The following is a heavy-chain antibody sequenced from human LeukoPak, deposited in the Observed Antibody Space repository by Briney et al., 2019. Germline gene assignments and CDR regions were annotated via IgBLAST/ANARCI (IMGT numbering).Heavy chain of an antibody. CDR3: AEGYSAYADGYYYAMDV. Sequence: ASVKVSCKASGYTFTSNYIHWVRQAPGQGLEWMGMIYPRDGSTSYAQKFQGRVTVTRDTSTSTVHMELSGLRSEDTAVYYCAEGYSAYADGYYYAMDVWGQGTTVTVSS. J-gene: IGHJ6*02. V-gene: IGHV1-46*01. CDR1: GYTFTSNY. D-gene: IGHD5-12*01. CDR2: IYPRDGST.